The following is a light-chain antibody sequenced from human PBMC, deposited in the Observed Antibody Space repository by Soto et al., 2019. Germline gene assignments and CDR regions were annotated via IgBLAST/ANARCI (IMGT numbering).Light chain of an antibody. CDR1: QSILYNSNNKNY. CDR2: WAS. V-gene: IGKV4-1*01. CDR3: QQYHDTPRT. J-gene: IGKJ1*01. Sequence: DIVMTQSPDSLAVSLGERATINCKSSQSILYNSNNKNYLAWYQQKAGHPPKLLIYWASTRESGVPDRFSGSGSGTDFTLTISSLQAEDVAVYYCQQYHDTPRTFGQGTKVEIK.